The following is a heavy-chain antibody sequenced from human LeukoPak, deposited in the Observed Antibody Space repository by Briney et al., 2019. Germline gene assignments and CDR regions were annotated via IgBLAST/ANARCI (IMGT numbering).Heavy chain of an antibody. CDR2: IIPIFGTA. J-gene: IGHJ5*02. CDR3: ARDYIGGYAPFDP. D-gene: IGHD3-22*01. V-gene: IGHV1-69*05. CDR1: GGTFSSYA. Sequence: SVKVSCKASGGTFSSYAISWVRQAPGQGLEWMGGIIPIFGTANYAKKFQGRVTITTDESTSTAYMELSSLRSEDTAVYYCARDYIGGYAPFDPWGQGTLVTVSS.